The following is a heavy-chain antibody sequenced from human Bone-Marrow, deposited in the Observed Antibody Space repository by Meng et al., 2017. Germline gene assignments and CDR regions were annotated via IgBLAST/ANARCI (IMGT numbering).Heavy chain of an antibody. CDR3: ARDENISLGKLFGDY. J-gene: IGHJ4*02. D-gene: IGHD4-23*01. V-gene: IGHV1-2*06. CDR1: AYTFTAYY. Sequence: ASVKVSCKPSAYTFTAYYIHWVRQAPGQGLEWMGHINPNNGDTLYAQKFQGRVSMTSYTSISTVYVELSGLRSDDTAVYYCARDENISLGKLFGDYWGQGTLVTVSS. CDR2: INPNNGDT.